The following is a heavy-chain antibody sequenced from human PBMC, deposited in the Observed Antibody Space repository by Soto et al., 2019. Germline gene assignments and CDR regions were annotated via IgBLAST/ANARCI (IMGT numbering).Heavy chain of an antibody. CDR3: ARENPRHYAFDP. D-gene: IGHD4-17*01. CDR2: INPSGGST. J-gene: IGHJ5*02. Sequence: RWAHQAPGQGLEWIGIINPSGGSTNYAQNFKGRLTVTWDTSTATVYMDLSALTSDDTAVYYCARENPRHYAFDPWGQGTLVTVSS. V-gene: IGHV1-46*01.